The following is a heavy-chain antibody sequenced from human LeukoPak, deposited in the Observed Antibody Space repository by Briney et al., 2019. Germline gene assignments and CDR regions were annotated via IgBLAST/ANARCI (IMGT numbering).Heavy chain of an antibody. CDR2: IIPILGIA. J-gene: IGHJ4*02. CDR1: GDTFSSYA. V-gene: IGHV1-69*04. D-gene: IGHD2-2*03. Sequence: GASVKVSCKASGDTFSSYAISWVRQAPGQGLEWMGRIIPILGIANYAQKFQGRVTITADKSTSTAYMELSSLRSEDTAVYYCASGNGYCSSTSCYALGYYFDYWGQGTLVTVSS. CDR3: ASGNGYCSSTSCYALGYYFDY.